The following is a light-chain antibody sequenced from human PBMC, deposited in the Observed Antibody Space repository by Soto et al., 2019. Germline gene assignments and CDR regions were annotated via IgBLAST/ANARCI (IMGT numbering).Light chain of an antibody. Sequence: QSALTQPASVSGSPGQSITISCTGTSSDVGAYDYVSWYQQHPDKAPKLMIYEVSHRPPGVSNRFYGSKSVNTATLTISGLQAEDEADYYCSSYTSSSTRVFGTGTKLTVL. CDR2: EVS. CDR3: SSYTSSSTRV. CDR1: SSDVGAYDY. J-gene: IGLJ1*01. V-gene: IGLV2-14*03.